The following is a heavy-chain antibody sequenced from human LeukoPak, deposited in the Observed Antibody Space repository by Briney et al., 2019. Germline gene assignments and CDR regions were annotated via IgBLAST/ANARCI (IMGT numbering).Heavy chain of an antibody. Sequence: ASVKVSCKASGYTFTSYGIDWVRQAPGQGLQWMGWISAYNGNTNYAQKLHGRVTMTTDTSTSTAYMELRSLRSDDTAVYYCARGSQGYYYYYMDVWGKGTTVTVSS. CDR2: ISAYNGNT. CDR3: ARGSQGYYYYYMDV. V-gene: IGHV1-18*01. J-gene: IGHJ6*03. CDR1: GYTFTSYG.